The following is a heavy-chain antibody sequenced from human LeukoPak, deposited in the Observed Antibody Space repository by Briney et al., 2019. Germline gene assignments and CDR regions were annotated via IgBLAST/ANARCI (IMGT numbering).Heavy chain of an antibody. V-gene: IGHV4-59*12. CDR3: ARANNWNPFLLGY. Sequence: SETLSLTCTVSGGSISSYYWSWIRQPPGKGLEWIGYIYHSGSTYYNPSLKSRVTISVDRSKNQFSLKLSSVTAADTAVYYCARANNWNPFLLGYWGQGTLVTVSS. CDR2: IYHSGST. CDR1: GGSISSYY. D-gene: IGHD1-20*01. J-gene: IGHJ4*02.